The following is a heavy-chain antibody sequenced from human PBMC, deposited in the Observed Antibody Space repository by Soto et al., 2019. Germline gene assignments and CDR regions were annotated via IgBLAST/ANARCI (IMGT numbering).Heavy chain of an antibody. V-gene: IGHV3-48*03. CDR1: GFTFSTYE. CDR3: ARVAYNTLYYYAMDV. Sequence: EVQLVESGGGLVQPGGSLRLSCAASGFTFSTYEINWVRQAPGKGLEWVSYISSSGSTIYYADSVKGRFTISRDNAKNSLYLQMNSLRAEDTAVYYCARVAYNTLYYYAMDVWGQGTTVTGSS. D-gene: IGHD1-20*01. CDR2: ISSSGSTI. J-gene: IGHJ6*02.